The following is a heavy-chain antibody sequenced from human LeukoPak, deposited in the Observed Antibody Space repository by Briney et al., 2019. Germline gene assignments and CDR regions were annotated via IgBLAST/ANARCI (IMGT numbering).Heavy chain of an antibody. D-gene: IGHD6-19*01. CDR2: IHHSGST. Sequence: PSETLSLTCAVYGGSFSGNYWSWIRQPPGRGLEWLGEIHHSGSTIYNLSLKSRVTVSVDTSKNQFSLKLSSVTAADTAVYYCARGKGSGWTFDYWGQGTLVTVSS. CDR1: GGSFSGNY. V-gene: IGHV4-34*01. CDR3: ARGKGSGWTFDY. J-gene: IGHJ4*02.